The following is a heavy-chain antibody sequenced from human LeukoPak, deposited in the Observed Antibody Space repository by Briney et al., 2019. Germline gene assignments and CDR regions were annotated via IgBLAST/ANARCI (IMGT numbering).Heavy chain of an antibody. CDR1: GGTFSSYA. CDR2: IIPILGIA. D-gene: IGHD3-22*01. CDR3: ARDMYYYDSSGYLLL. Sequence: ASVKVSCKASGGTFSSYAISWVRQAPGQGLEWMGRIIPILGIANYAQKFQGRVTITADKSTSTAYMELSSLRSEDTAVYYCARDMYYYDSSGYLLLWGQGTLVTVSS. V-gene: IGHV1-69*04. J-gene: IGHJ4*02.